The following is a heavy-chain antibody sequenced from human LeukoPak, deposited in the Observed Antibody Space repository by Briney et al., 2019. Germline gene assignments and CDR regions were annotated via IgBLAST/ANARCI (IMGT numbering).Heavy chain of an antibody. J-gene: IGHJ3*02. CDR2: ISYDGSNK. D-gene: IGHD3-22*01. Sequence: GRSLRLSCAASGFTFSSYGMHWVRQAPGKGLEWVAVISYDGSNKYYADSVKGRFTISRDNSKNTLYLQMNSLRAEDTAVYYCAKDGSYYDSGGYYYDAFDIWGQGTMVTVSS. V-gene: IGHV3-30*18. CDR3: AKDGSYYDSGGYYYDAFDI. CDR1: GFTFSSYG.